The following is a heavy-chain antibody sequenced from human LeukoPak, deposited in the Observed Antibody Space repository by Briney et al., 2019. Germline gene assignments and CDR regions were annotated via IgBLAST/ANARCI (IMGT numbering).Heavy chain of an antibody. CDR3: ARAVFSGWYIDY. CDR1: GGSFSGYY. V-gene: IGHV4-31*11. Sequence: SETLSLTCAVYGGSFSGYYWSWIRQHPGKGLERIGYIYYSGSTYYNPSLKSRVTISVDTSKNQFSLKLSSVTAADTAVYYCARAVFSGWYIDYWGQGTLVTVSS. J-gene: IGHJ4*02. D-gene: IGHD6-19*01. CDR2: IYYSGST.